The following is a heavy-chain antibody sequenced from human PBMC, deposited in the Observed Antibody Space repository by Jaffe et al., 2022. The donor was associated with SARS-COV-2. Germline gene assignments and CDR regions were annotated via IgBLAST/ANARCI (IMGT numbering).Heavy chain of an antibody. J-gene: IGHJ6*02. V-gene: IGHV3-23*01. CDR1: GFTFSNYA. CDR3: AKEFSDSFHYGMDV. Sequence: EVQLLESGGGLVLPGGSLRLSCAASGFTFSNYAIYWVRQAPGKGLEWVSITRGIGDVTYYADSVKGRFTIFRDNSKNMLSLQMTNLRAEDTAMYYCAKEFSDSFHYGMDVWGQGTTVTVSS. CDR2: TRGIGDVT. D-gene: IGHD2-15*01.